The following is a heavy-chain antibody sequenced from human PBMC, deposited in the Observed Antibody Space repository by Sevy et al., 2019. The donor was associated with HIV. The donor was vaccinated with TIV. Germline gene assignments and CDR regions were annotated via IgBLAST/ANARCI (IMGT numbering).Heavy chain of an antibody. Sequence: SETLSLTCAVSGGSISSGVYSWNWIRQPPGKGLEWIGYIFHSGHTYYNPSLKSRFTISLDMSKNQFSLKMNSVTAADTAVYYCARDGGTLTTPGAFDFWGQGTMVTVSS. V-gene: IGHV4-30-2*01. D-gene: IGHD4-17*01. J-gene: IGHJ3*01. CDR1: GGSISSGVYS. CDR3: ARDGGTLTTPGAFDF. CDR2: IFHSGHT.